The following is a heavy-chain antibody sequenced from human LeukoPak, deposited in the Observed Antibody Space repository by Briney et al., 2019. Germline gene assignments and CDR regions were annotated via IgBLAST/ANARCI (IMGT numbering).Heavy chain of an antibody. CDR1: GYTFTSYG. J-gene: IGHJ6*02. CDR3: ARGGDQTDHYDFWSGDYYYYGMDV. D-gene: IGHD3-3*01. Sequence: ASVTVSFKASGYTFTSYGISWVRQAPGQGLEWMGWISAYNGNTNYAQKLQGRVTMTTDTSTSTAYMELRSLRSDDTAVYYCARGGDQTDHYDFWSGDYYYYGMDVWGQGTTVTVSS. V-gene: IGHV1-18*01. CDR2: ISAYNGNT.